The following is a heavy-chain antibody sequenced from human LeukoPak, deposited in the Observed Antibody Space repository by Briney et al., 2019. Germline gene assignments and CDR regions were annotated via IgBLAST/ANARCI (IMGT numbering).Heavy chain of an antibody. CDR3: ARDIGSGWYDWGY. CDR1: GGSISSGGYY. V-gene: IGHV4-31*03. Sequence: SETLSLTRTVSGGSISSGGYYWSWIRQHPGKGLEWIGYIYYSGSTYYNPSLKSRVTISVDTSKNQFSLKLSSVTAADTAVYYCARDIGSGWYDWGYWGQGTLVTVSS. D-gene: IGHD6-19*01. CDR2: IYYSGST. J-gene: IGHJ4*02.